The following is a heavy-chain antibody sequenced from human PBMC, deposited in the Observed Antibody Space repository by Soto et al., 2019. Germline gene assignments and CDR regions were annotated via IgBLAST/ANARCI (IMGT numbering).Heavy chain of an antibody. CDR1: GYTFTSYV. CDR2: ISAYNGNA. Sequence: ASVKVSCKASGYTFTSYVISWVRQAPGQGVEWMGWISAYNGNANYAQKLQGRVTMTTDTSTSTAYMELSSLRSDDTSVYYCARGPPPFPAAIPPFDYWGQATLVTVSS. V-gene: IGHV1-18*04. J-gene: IGHJ4*02. CDR3: ARGPPPFPAAIPPFDY. D-gene: IGHD2-2*01.